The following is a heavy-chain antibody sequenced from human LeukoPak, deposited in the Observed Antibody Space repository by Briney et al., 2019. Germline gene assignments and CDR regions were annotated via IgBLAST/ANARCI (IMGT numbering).Heavy chain of an antibody. CDR2: ISYDGSNK. J-gene: IGHJ4*02. CDR1: GFTFSSYG. Sequence: GGSLRLSCAASGFTFSSYGMHWVRQAPGKGLEGVAVISYDGSNKYYADSVKGRFTISRDNSKNTLYLQMNSLRAEDTAAYYCAKGEKRVVPAAIFGTFDYWGQGTLVTVSS. CDR3: AKGEKRVVPAAIFGTFDY. V-gene: IGHV3-30*18. D-gene: IGHD2-2*02.